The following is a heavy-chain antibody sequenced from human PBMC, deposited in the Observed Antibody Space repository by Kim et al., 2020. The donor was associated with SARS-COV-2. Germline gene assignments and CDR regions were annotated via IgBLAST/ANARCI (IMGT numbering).Heavy chain of an antibody. D-gene: IGHD2-15*01. J-gene: IGHJ4*02. CDR3: VRLRSYCSGGSCYRRPY. V-gene: IGHV3-66*04. Sequence: VKGRFTISRDNSKNTLYLQRNSLRAEDTAVYYCVRLRSYCSGGSCYRRPYWGQGTLVTVSS.